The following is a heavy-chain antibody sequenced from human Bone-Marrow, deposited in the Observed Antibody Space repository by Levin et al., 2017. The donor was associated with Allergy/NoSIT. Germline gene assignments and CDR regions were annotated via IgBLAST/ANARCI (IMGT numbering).Heavy chain of an antibody. CDR2: ISSSGSYI. D-gene: IGHD2-2*01. CDR3: ARGGMGVPSAIGDTSFDT. V-gene: IGHV3-21*01. J-gene: IGHJ5*02. Sequence: SCAASGFTGVSFSSYSMNWVRQAPGGGLEWVASISSSGSYIHYADSVGARFKISRDNAKNSVYLQMSSLRGDDTALYYCARGGMGVPSAIGDTSFDTWGQGVLVTVSS. CDR1: GFTGVSFSSYS.